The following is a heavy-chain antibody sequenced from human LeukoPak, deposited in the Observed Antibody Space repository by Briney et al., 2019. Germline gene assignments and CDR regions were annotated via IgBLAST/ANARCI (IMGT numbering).Heavy chain of an antibody. Sequence: GRSLRLSCTAPGFTFGDYAMSWVRQAPGKGLEWVGFIRSKAYGGTTEYAASVKGRFTISRDDSKSIAYLQMNSLKTEDTAVYYCTRDRAYGGNYYYYYGMDVWGQGTTVTVSS. CDR3: TRDRAYGGNYYYYYGMDV. V-gene: IGHV3-49*04. CDR2: IRSKAYGGTT. CDR1: GFTFGDYA. D-gene: IGHD4-23*01. J-gene: IGHJ6*02.